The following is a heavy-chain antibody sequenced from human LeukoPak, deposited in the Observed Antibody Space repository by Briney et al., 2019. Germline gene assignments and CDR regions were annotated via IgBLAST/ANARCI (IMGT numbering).Heavy chain of an antibody. V-gene: IGHV4-34*01. J-gene: IGHJ4*02. CDR3: ARVLWFGAYNFDY. CDR1: GGSFSGYY. CDR2: INHSGST. D-gene: IGHD3-10*01. Sequence: SETLSLTCAVYGGSFSGYYWSWIRQPPGKGLEWIGEINHSGSTNYNPSLKSRVTISVDRSKNQFSLKLTSVTAADTAVYYCARVLWFGAYNFDYWGQGTLVTVSS.